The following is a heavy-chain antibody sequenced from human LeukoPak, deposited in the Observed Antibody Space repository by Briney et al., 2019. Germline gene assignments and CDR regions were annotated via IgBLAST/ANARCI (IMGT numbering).Heavy chain of an antibody. D-gene: IGHD3-16*01. Sequence: ASVKVSCKASGYTFTSYYMHWVRQAPGQGLEWMGWINPNSGGTNYAQKFRGRVTMTRDTSISTAYMELSRLRSDDTAVYYCARFALSGNWFDPWGQGTLVTVSS. J-gene: IGHJ5*02. CDR3: ARFALSGNWFDP. CDR2: INPNSGGT. CDR1: GYTFTSYY. V-gene: IGHV1-2*02.